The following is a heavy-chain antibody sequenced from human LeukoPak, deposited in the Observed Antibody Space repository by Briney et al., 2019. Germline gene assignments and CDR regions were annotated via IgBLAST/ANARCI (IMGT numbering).Heavy chain of an antibody. J-gene: IGHJ4*02. V-gene: IGHV4-61*02. CDR3: AREGWYSSSY. CDR1: GGSISSGSYY. Sequence: PSQTLSLTCTVSGGSISSGSYYWSWIRQPAGKGLEWIGRIYTSGSTNYNPSLKSRVTISVDTSKNQFSLKLSSVTAADTAEYYCAREGWYSSSYWGQGTLVTVSS. D-gene: IGHD6-6*01. CDR2: IYTSGST.